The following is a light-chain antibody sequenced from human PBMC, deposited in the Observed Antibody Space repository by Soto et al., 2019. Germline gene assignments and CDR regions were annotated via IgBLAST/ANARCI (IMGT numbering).Light chain of an antibody. J-gene: IGLJ2*01. CDR1: SSDVGVYNY. Sequence: QSALTQPAFVSGSPGQSITISCTGTSSDVGVYNYVSWYQQHPGKAPKLMIYDVSNRPSGVSNRFSGSKSGNTASLTISGLQAEDEADYYCSSYTSSSTLVVFGGGTKLTVL. V-gene: IGLV2-14*03. CDR3: SSYTSSSTLVV. CDR2: DVS.